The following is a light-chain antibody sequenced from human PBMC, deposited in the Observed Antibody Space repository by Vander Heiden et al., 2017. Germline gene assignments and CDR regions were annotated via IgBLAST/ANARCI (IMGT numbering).Light chain of an antibody. J-gene: IGKJ4*01. Sequence: IVITQPPATLSVSPGERATLSCRASQSVSSNLAWYQQKPGQAPRLLIYGASTRATGIPARFSGSGSGTEFTLTISSLQSEDFAVYYCQQYNNWPPLTFGGGTKVEIK. V-gene: IGKV3-15*01. CDR1: QSVSSN. CDR3: QQYNNWPPLT. CDR2: GAS.